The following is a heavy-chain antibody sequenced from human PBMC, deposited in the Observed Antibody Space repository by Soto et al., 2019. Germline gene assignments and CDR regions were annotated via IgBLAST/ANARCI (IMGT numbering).Heavy chain of an antibody. CDR1: GGSVSSYQ. CDR3: ARDGVGPFDY. V-gene: IGHV4-59*02. CDR2: TSYSGNT. Sequence: QVQLQESGPGLLKPSETLSLTCTISGGSVSSYQWSWIRQPPGKGLEWIGLTSYSGNTVYNPSLKSRVAFSVDTSENHFSLTLTSVTAADTAVYYCARDGVGPFDYWGQGTLVTVSS. D-gene: IGHD1-26*01. J-gene: IGHJ4*02.